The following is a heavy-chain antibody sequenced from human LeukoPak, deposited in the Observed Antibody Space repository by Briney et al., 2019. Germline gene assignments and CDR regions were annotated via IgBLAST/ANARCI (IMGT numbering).Heavy chain of an antibody. J-gene: IGHJ4*02. CDR1: GFTVSNNY. CDR2: IYSGGGT. V-gene: IGHV3-53*01. D-gene: IGHD6-19*01. Sequence: PGGSLRLSCAASGFTVSNNYMSWVRQAPGKGLEWVSVIYSGGGTFYSDSMKGRFTISRDYSKNTLYLQLNSLRADDTAVYYCARVYSSGWYYDYWGQGTLVTVSS. CDR3: ARVYSSGWYYDY.